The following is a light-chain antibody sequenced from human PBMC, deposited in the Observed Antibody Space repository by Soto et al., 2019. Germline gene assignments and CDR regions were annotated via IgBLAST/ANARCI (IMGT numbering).Light chain of an antibody. CDR1: QSVTTNY. J-gene: IGKJ2*01. CDR2: GAS. Sequence: EIVLTQSPGTLSLSPGERATLSCRATQSVTTNYLAWYQQKPGQAPRLLIYGASIRATGIPDRFSGSGSGTDVTLTISRLEPEDVAVSYCQQYGSSPPNTFGQGTKLEIK. CDR3: QQYGSSPPNT. V-gene: IGKV3-20*01.